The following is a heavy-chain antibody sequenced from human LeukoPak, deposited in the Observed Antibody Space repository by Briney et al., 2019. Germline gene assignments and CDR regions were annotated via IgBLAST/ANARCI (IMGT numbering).Heavy chain of an antibody. V-gene: IGHV4-39*07. CDR3: ARTSSTSCTRDVGWFDP. D-gene: IGHD2-2*01. CDR1: GGSISSSNYY. J-gene: IGHJ5*02. CDR2: IYHSGST. Sequence: SETLSLTCTVSGGSISSSNYYWGWIRQPPGKGLEWIGSIYHSGSTYYNPSLKSRVTISVDTSKNQFSLKLSSVTAADTAVYYCARTSSTSCTRDVGWFDPWGQGTLVTVSS.